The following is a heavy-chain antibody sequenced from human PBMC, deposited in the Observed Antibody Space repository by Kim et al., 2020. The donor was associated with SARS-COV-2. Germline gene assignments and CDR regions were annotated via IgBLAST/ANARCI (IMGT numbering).Heavy chain of an antibody. CDR2: INHSGST. J-gene: IGHJ4*02. V-gene: IGHV4-34*01. D-gene: IGHD6-19*01. CDR3: ARGGGSGWFVDY. CDR1: GGSFSGYY. Sequence: SETLSLTCAVYGGSFSGYYWSWIRQPPGKGLEWIGEINHSGSTNYNPSLKSRVTISVDTSKNQFSLKLSSVTAADTAVYYCARGGGSGWFVDYWGQGTL.